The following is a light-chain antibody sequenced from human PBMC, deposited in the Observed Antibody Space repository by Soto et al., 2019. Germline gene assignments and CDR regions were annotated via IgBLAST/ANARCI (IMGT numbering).Light chain of an antibody. CDR1: QRVSSGY. CDR3: QQYSGSPHWT. Sequence: DIVLTQSPGTLSLSPGETASLSCRASQRVSSGYLAWYQQKPGQAPRILIYDAYSRASGTPDRFSGSGSGTGFALIVSRLEPEDFAVYYCQQYSGSPHWTFGQGTKVEIK. J-gene: IGKJ1*01. V-gene: IGKV3-20*01. CDR2: DAY.